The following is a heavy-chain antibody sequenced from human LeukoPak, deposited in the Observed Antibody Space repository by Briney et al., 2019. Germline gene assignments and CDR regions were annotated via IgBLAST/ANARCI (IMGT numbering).Heavy chain of an antibody. CDR2: INPSSGGT. Sequence: GASVKVSCKASGYTFTDYYMHWVRQAPGQGLEWMGWINPSSGGTNYAQKFQGRVTMTRDTSISTAYMELSRLRSDDTAVYYCARDVGEYCSSVGCYASDYWGQGTLVTVSS. CDR1: GYTFTDYY. CDR3: ARDVGEYCSSVGCYASDY. V-gene: IGHV1-2*02. J-gene: IGHJ4*02. D-gene: IGHD2-2*01.